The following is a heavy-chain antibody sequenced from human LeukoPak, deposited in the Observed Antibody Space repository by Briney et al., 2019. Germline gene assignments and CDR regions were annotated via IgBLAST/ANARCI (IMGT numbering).Heavy chain of an antibody. V-gene: IGHV3-21*01. CDR3: ARDKPQGVKADY. Sequence: GGSLRLSCAASGFTFSSYSMNWVRQAPGKGLEWVSSISSSSSYIYYADSVKGRFTISRDNAKNSLYLQMNSLRAEDTAVYYCARDKPQGVKADYWGQGTLVTVSS. CDR1: GFTFSSYS. J-gene: IGHJ4*02. D-gene: IGHD2-21*01. CDR2: ISSSSSYI.